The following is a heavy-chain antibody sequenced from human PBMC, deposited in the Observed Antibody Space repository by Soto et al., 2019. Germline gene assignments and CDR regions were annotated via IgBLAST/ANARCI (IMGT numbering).Heavy chain of an antibody. CDR3: ARETFGELSPTHAFDI. V-gene: IGHV3-21*01. D-gene: IGHD3-10*01. Sequence: GGSLRLSCAASGFTFSSYSMNWVRQAPGKGLEWVSSISSSSSYIYYADSVKGRFTISRDNAKNSLYLQMNSLRAEDTAVYYFARETFGELSPTHAFDIWGQGTMVTVSS. CDR2: ISSSSSYI. CDR1: GFTFSSYS. J-gene: IGHJ3*02.